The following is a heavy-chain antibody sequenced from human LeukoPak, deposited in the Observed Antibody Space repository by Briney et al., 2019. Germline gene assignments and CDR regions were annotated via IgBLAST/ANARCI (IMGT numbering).Heavy chain of an antibody. CDR3: ARDGDYDFWSGYNLYYYYYYMDV. D-gene: IGHD3-3*01. CDR2: ISSSSSYI. V-gene: IGHV3-21*01. J-gene: IGHJ6*03. CDR1: GFTFSSFG. Sequence: PGGSLRLSCAASGFTFSSFGMSWVRQAPGKGLEWVSSISSSSSYIYYADSVKGRFTISRDNAKNSLYLQMNSLRAEDTAVYYCARDGDYDFWSGYNLYYYYYYMDVWGKGTTVTVSS.